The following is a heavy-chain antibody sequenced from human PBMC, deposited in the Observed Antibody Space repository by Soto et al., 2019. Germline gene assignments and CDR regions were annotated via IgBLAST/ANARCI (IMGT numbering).Heavy chain of an antibody. CDR1: GYTFTSCG. Sequence: AAVKVSCKASGYTFTSCGISWVRQAPGQVLEWMGWISAYTGNTNSAQRLQGRVTMTIDTSTSRAYMELRSLRSDDTAVYYCARDLGYSSSYGDVLAFDIWGQGTMVTVSS. CDR2: ISAYTGNT. V-gene: IGHV1-18*01. J-gene: IGHJ3*02. D-gene: IGHD6-6*01. CDR3: ARDLGYSSSYGDVLAFDI.